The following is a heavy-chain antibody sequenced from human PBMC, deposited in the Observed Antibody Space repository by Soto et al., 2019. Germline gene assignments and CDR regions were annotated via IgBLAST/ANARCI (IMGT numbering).Heavy chain of an antibody. CDR3: ARGGSTDDAFDI. D-gene: IGHD2-15*01. J-gene: IGHJ3*02. CDR2: IIPILGIA. V-gene: IGHV1-69*02. CDR1: GGTFSSYT. Sequence: QVQLVQSGAEVKKPGSSVKVSCKASGGTFSSYTISWVRQAPGQGLEWMGRIIPILGIANYAQKFQGRVTITADTSTSTAYMELSTLRSEDTAVYYWARGGSTDDAFDIWGQGTMVTVSS.